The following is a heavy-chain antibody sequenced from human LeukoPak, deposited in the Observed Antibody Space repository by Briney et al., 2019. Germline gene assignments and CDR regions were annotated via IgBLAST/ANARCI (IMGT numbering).Heavy chain of an antibody. V-gene: IGHV1-69*01. CDR2: IIPIFGTA. CDR3: ASGYCSGGSCPLGY. CDR1: GGTFSSYA. D-gene: IGHD2-15*01. J-gene: IGHJ4*02. Sequence: SVTVSCKASGGTFSSYAISWVRQAPGQGLEWMGGIIPIFGTANYAQKFQGRVTITADESTSTAYMELSSLRSEDTAVYYCASGYCSGGSCPLGYWGQGTLVTVSS.